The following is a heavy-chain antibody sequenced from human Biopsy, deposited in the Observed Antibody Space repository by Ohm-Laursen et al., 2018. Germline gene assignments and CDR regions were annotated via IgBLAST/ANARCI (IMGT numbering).Heavy chain of an antibody. CDR1: GFTFSSNV. Sequence: SLRLSCAAPGFTFSSNVMSWVRQAPGRGLEWVSIINHSGRDTYYADSVKGRFTISRDNFQNTLYLQMNGLRADDTAVYYCALAAAQTVTHFDYWGQGTLVTVSP. CDR3: ALAAAQTVTHFDY. V-gene: IGHV3-23*01. D-gene: IGHD4-17*01. CDR2: INHSGRDT. J-gene: IGHJ4*02.